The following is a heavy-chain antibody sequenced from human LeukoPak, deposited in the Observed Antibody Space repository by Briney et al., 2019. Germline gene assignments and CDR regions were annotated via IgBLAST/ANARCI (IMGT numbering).Heavy chain of an antibody. V-gene: IGHV4-59*01. D-gene: IGHD1-7*01. CDR3: ARGSRELYYFDY. Sequence: PWETLYLTCTVSGGSISSYYWSWIRQPPGKGLEWIGYIYYSGSTKYNPSLKSRVTISVDASKTQFSLKLNSVTAADTAVYYCARGSRELYYFDYWGQGTLVTVSS. CDR2: IYYSGST. CDR1: GGSISSYY. J-gene: IGHJ4*02.